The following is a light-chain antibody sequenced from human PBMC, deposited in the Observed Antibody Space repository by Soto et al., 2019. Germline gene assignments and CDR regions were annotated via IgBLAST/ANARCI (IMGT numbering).Light chain of an antibody. CDR2: AAS. Sequence: DTHMSQSPYSVSASVGDRVTITCGSSQGISSWLAWYQQKPGKAPKLLIYAASSLQSGVPSRFSGSGSGTDFTLTISSLQPEDFATYYCQHYTSFPRTFGQGTKVDIK. CDR1: QGISSW. CDR3: QHYTSFPRT. V-gene: IGKV1-12*01. J-gene: IGKJ1*01.